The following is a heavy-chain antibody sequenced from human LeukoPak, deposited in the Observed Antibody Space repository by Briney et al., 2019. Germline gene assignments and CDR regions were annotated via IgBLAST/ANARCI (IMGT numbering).Heavy chain of an antibody. V-gene: IGHV3-30*04. D-gene: IGHD2-15*01. CDR1: GFTFSSYA. CDR3: AKDPKRYCSGGSCRLDYFDY. CDR2: ISYDGSNK. Sequence: TGGSLRLSCAASGFTFSSYAMHWVRQAPGKGLEWVAVISYDGSNKYYADSVKGRFTISRDNSKNTLYLQMNSLRAEDTAVYYCAKDPKRYCSGGSCRLDYFDYWGQGTLVTVSS. J-gene: IGHJ4*02.